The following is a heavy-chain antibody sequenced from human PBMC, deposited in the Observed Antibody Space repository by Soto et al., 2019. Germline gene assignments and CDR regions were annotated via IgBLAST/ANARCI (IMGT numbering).Heavy chain of an antibody. J-gene: IGHJ4*02. D-gene: IGHD1-26*01. CDR1: GGCINSGGYY. CDR3: ARAELVGANDH. Sequence: SLSLTCTVCGGCINSGGYYWSWIRQHPGKGLEWIGYIYYSGSTYYNPSLKSRVTISVDTSKNQFSLKLSSVTAADTAVYYRARAELVGANDHCGQGTLVTVYS. V-gene: IGHV4-31*03. CDR2: IYYSGST.